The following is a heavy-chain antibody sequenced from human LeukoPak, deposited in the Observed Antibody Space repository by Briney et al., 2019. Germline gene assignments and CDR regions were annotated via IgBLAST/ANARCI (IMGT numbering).Heavy chain of an antibody. CDR3: AILDSSGWCVFDY. CDR2: IGWNSGSI. J-gene: IGHJ4*02. V-gene: IGHV3-9*01. CDR1: GFTFDDYA. D-gene: IGHD6-19*01. Sequence: PGGSLRLSCAASGFTFDDYAMHWVRQAPGKGLEWVSGIGWNSGSIAYADSVRGRFTISRDNSRNTLYLQMISLRAEDTAAYYCAILDSSGWCVFDYWGQGTLVTVSS.